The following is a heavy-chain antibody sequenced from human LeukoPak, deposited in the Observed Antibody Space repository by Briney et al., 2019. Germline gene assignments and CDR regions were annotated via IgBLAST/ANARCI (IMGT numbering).Heavy chain of an antibody. CDR2: IYSGGST. CDR1: GFTVSSNY. J-gene: IGHJ4*02. V-gene: IGHV3-53*01. CDR3: ARGAAMVLPFDY. D-gene: IGHD5-18*01. Sequence: GGSLRLSCAASGFTVSSNYMSWVRQAPGKGLEGVSVIYSGGSTYYADSVKGRFTISRDNSKNTLYLQMNSLRAEDTAVYYCARGAAMVLPFDYWGQGTLVTVSS.